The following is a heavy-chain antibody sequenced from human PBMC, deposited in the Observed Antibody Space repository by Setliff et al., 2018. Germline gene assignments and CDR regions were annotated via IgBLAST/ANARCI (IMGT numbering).Heavy chain of an antibody. CDR2: INPNSGDT. CDR3: ARDFFYGSGSQAAGGMDV. J-gene: IGHJ6*02. D-gene: IGHD3-10*01. V-gene: IGHV1-2*02. Sequence: ASVKVSCKASGYAFTAYYMHWVRQAPGQGLEWMGWINPNSGDTNYAQNFQGRVTMTRDTSISTAYMELSRLRSDDTAVYHCARDFFYGSGSQAAGGMDVWGQGTTVTVPS. CDR1: GYAFTAYY.